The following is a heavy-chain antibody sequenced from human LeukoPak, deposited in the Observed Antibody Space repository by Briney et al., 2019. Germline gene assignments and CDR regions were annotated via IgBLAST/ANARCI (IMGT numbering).Heavy chain of an antibody. J-gene: IGHJ6*03. CDR3: AKRRGLELLYYYYMDV. V-gene: IGHV3-23*01. CDR1: GFTVRSSY. D-gene: IGHD1-7*01. Sequence: GGSLRLSCAASGFTVRSSYMSWVRQAPGKGLEWVSAISGSGGSTYYADSVKGRFTISRDNSKNTLYLQMNSLRAEDTAVYYCAKRRGLELLYYYYMDVWGKGTTVTVSS. CDR2: ISGSGGST.